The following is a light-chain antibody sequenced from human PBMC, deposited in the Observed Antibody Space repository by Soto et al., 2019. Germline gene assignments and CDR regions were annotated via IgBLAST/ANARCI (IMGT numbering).Light chain of an antibody. V-gene: IGKV3-15*01. Sequence: EIVMTQSPATLSVSPGERATLSCRASQSVSSNLACYQQKPGQAPRLLIYGASTRATGIPARFSGSGSGTEFTLTISSLQSEDFAVYYCQQYNNWPPVTFGQGTKVDIK. CDR3: QQYNNWPPVT. CDR2: GAS. J-gene: IGKJ1*01. CDR1: QSVSSN.